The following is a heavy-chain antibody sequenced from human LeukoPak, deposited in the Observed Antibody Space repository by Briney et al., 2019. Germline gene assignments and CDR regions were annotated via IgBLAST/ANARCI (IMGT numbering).Heavy chain of an antibody. Sequence: HPGGSLSLSCGASGFTFTYYGMHWVRQAPGKGLEWVTFVRSDGSDKYYADSVKGRFTISRDNSTNTLYLQMNSLRAEDTAVYYCAKGRYYFDYWGQGTLVTVSS. J-gene: IGHJ4*02. V-gene: IGHV3-30*02. CDR3: AKGRYYFDY. CDR1: GFTFTYYG. CDR2: VRSDGSDK.